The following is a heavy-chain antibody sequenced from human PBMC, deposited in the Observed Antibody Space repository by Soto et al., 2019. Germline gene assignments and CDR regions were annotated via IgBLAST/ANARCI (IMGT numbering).Heavy chain of an antibody. J-gene: IGHJ4*02. CDR1: GVSISDTSYY. CDR3: ARQGSY. V-gene: IGHV4-39*01. CDR2: IYFNGNT. Sequence: QLQLQESGPGLVKPSETLSLTCNVSGVSISDTSYYWGWIRPPPGKGLEWIGTIYFNGNTFYNPSLKSRLTISVDTSKNQFSLRLTSVTAADTAVYYCARQGSYWGQGTLVAVSS.